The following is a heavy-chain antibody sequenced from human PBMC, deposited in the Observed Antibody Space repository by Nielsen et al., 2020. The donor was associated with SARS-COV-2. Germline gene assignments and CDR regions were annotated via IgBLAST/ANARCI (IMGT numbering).Heavy chain of an antibody. J-gene: IGHJ4*02. V-gene: IGHV5-51*01. CDR1: GYSFTNYW. D-gene: IGHD2-2*01. Sequence: GESLKISCKASGYSFTNYWIGWVRQMPGKGLEWVGVISHGDSDTRYSPAFQGQVTISADQSITTAYLQWSSLKASDTAIYYCARQGRFCSRTTCSRNYFDSWGQGTLVTV. CDR3: ARQGRFCSRTTCSRNYFDS. CDR2: ISHGDSDT.